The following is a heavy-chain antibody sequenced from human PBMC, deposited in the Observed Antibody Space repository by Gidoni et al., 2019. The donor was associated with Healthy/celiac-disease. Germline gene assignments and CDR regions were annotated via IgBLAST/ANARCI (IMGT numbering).Heavy chain of an antibody. CDR2: ISHSGST. V-gene: IGHV4-4*02. CDR1: GGSISSSNW. Sequence: QVQLQESGPGLVKPSGTLSLTCAVSGGSISSSNWWSWVRQPPGKGLEWIGVISHSGSTNYNPSLKSRVTISVDKSKNQFSLQLSSVTAADTAVYYCARDRAVVKPNWYFDLWGRGTLVTVSS. CDR3: ARDRAVVKPNWYFDL. J-gene: IGHJ2*01. D-gene: IGHD2-15*01.